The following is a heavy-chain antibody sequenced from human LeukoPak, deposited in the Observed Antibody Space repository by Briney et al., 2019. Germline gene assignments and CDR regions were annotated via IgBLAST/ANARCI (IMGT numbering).Heavy chain of an antibody. V-gene: IGHV4-4*07. D-gene: IGHD2-21*02. CDR1: GGSISSYY. Sequence: SETLSLTCTVSGGSISSYYWSWIRQPAGKGLEWIGRIYTSGSTNYNPSLKSRVTMSVDTSKNQFSLKLSSVTATDTAVYYCARDHSGGDCYSCAYFDYWGQGTLVTVSP. CDR2: IYTSGST. CDR3: ARDHSGGDCYSCAYFDY. J-gene: IGHJ4*02.